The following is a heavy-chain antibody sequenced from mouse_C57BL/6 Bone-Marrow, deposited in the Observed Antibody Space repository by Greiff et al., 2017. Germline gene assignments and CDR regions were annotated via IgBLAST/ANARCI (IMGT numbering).Heavy chain of an antibody. J-gene: IGHJ4*01. CDR2: INPSSGYT. V-gene: IGHV1-7*01. Sequence: VQLQQSGAELAKPGASVKLSCTASGYTFTSYWMHWVKQRPGQGLEWIGYINPSSGYTKYNQKFKDKATLTADKSSSTAYMQLSSLTYEDSAVYYCARDRQLRPYYAMDYWGQRTSGTGSS. CDR3: ARDRQLRPYYAMDY. D-gene: IGHD3-2*02. CDR1: GYTFTSYW.